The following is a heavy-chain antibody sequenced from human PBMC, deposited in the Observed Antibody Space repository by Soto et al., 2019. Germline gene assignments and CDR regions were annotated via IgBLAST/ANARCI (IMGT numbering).Heavy chain of an antibody. Sequence: QVQLQESGPGLVKPSETLSLTCTVSGGSISSYYWSWIRQPPGKGLELIGYIYYSGSTNYNPSLKRRVTISVDTSKNQFALKLSSVTAADTAVYYCAREGSGWYNNWFDPWGQGTLVTVSS. CDR1: GGSISSYY. D-gene: IGHD6-19*01. CDR2: IYYSGST. J-gene: IGHJ5*02. CDR3: AREGSGWYNNWFDP. V-gene: IGHV4-59*01.